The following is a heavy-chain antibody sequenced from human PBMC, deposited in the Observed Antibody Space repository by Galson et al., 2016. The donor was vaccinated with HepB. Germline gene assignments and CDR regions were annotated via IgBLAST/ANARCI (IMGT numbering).Heavy chain of an antibody. CDR1: GFPTEDYT. Sequence: SLGLSCAASGFPTEDYTMHWARQAPGKGLEWVSLISWDGRSTYSADSVKGRFTISRDNSKNSLYLQMNSLRTEDTALYYCGKDWGSLWESSGKGMDVWGQGTTVTVSS. D-gene: IGHD3-10*01. V-gene: IGHV3-43*01. J-gene: IGHJ6*02. CDR2: ISWDGRST. CDR3: GKDWGSLWESSGKGMDV.